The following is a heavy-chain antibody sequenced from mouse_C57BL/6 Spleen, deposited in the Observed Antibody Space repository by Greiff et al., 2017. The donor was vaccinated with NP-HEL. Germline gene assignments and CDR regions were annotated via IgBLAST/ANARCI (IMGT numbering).Heavy chain of an antibody. CDR2: IDPSDSET. D-gene: IGHD5-1*01. V-gene: IGHV1-52*01. Sequence: QVQLQQPGAELVRPGSSVKLSCKASGYTFTSYWMHWVKQRPIQGLEWIGNIDPSDSETHYNQKFKDKATLTVDKSSSTAYMQLSSLTSEDSAVYYCARGKYPSAMDYWGQGTSVTVSS. CDR3: ARGKYPSAMDY. CDR1: GYTFTSYW. J-gene: IGHJ4*01.